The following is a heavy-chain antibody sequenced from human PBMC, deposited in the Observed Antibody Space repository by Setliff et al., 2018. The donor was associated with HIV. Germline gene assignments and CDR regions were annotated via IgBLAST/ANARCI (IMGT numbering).Heavy chain of an antibody. D-gene: IGHD3-22*01. J-gene: IGHJ4*02. V-gene: IGHV1-2*02. CDR1: GYTFTGYY. CDR3: ARDGGSLGFRSGSKPDY. Sequence: ASVKVSCKASGYTFTGYYMHWVRQAPGQGLEWMGWINPNSGGTNYAQKFQGRVTMTRDTSISTAYMELSRLRSDDTAVYYCARDGGSLGFRSGSKPDYWGQGTLVTVSS. CDR2: INPNSGGT.